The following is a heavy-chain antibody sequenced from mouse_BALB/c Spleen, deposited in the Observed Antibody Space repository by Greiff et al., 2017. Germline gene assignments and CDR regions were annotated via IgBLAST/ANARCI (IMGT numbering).Heavy chain of an antibody. D-gene: IGHD1-1*01. CDR1: SFTFTDYA. V-gene: IGHV1-67*01. CDR3: ARSVMDYGSSYWYFDV. CDR2: ISTYYGNT. Sequence: QVQLQQSGPELVRPGVSVKISCKGSSFTFTDYAMHWVKQSHAKSLEWIGVISTYYGNTNYNQKFKGKATMTVDKSSSTAYMELARLTSEDSAVYYCARSVMDYGSSYWYFDVWGAGTTVTVSS. J-gene: IGHJ1*01.